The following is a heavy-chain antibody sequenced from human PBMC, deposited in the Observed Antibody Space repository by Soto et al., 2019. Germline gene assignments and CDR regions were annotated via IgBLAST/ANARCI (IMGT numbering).Heavy chain of an antibody. V-gene: IGHV1-58*01. Sequence: ARGHSLQWIGWIDVGSANANYAHMLQERVTISRDMSTSTAYMELSSLRPEDTAVYYGAAGLGAYIYGVDNHWGPGNLVTVSS. J-gene: IGHJ4*01. D-gene: IGHD4-17*01. CDR3: AAGLGAYIYGVDNH. CDR2: IDVGSANA.